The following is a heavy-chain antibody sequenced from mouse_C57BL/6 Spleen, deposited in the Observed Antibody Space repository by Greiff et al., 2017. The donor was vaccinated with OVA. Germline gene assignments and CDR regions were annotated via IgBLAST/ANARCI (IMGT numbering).Heavy chain of an antibody. CDR2: IDPANGNT. Sequence: EVQLQQSVAELVRPGASVKFSCTASGFHIKTTYMHWVKQRPKQGLEWMGRIDPANGNTKYAPKFPGKSTITADTYSNTAYLQLSSLTSEDTPIYYCASSVSDPMDYWGQGTSVTVSS. V-gene: IGHV14-3*01. CDR1: GFHIKTTY. J-gene: IGHJ4*01. CDR3: ASSVSDPMDY.